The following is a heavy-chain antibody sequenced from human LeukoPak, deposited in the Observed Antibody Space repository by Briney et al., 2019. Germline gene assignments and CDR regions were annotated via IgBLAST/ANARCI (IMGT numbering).Heavy chain of an antibody. Sequence: GGSLRLSCAASGFTFNNFGMQWVRQTPGKGLEWVTVISCDGGTQYYADSVKGRFTISRDDSKNTLYLQMNSLRAEDTAVYYCAKDLVKYYYCYMDIWGKGTTVTISS. CDR2: ISCDGGTQ. CDR1: GFTFNNFG. D-gene: IGHD3-9*01. V-gene: IGHV3-30*18. J-gene: IGHJ6*03. CDR3: AKDLVKYYYCYMDI.